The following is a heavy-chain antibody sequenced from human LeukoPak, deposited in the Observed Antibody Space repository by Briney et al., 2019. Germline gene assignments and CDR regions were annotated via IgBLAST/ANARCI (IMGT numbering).Heavy chain of an antibody. V-gene: IGHV1-8*01. J-gene: IGHJ4*02. Sequence: ASVKVSCKASGYTFTSYDINWVRQATGHGLEWMGWMNPNSGNTGYAQKFQGRVTMTRNTSISTAYMELSSLRSEDTAVYYCARSGYIVATHSSDYWGQGTLVTVSS. CDR3: ARSGYIVATHSSDY. D-gene: IGHD5-12*01. CDR2: MNPNSGNT. CDR1: GYTFTSYD.